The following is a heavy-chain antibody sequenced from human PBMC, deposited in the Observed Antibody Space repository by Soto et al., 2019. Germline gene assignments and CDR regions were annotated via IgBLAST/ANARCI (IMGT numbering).Heavy chain of an antibody. D-gene: IGHD3-10*01. Sequence: QVQLQESGPGLVKPSQTLSLTCTVSGGSISSGGYYWSWIRQHPGKGLEWIGYIYYSGSTYYNPSLKSRANISVDTSKNQFSLKLSSVTAADTAVYYCARDRPHYGSGSYTVESLDYWGQGTLVTVSS. V-gene: IGHV4-31*03. CDR3: ARDRPHYGSGSYTVESLDY. CDR1: GGSISSGGYY. J-gene: IGHJ4*02. CDR2: IYYSGST.